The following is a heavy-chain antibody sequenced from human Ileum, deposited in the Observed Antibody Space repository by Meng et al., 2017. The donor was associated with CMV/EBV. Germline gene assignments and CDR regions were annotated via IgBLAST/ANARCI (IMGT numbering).Heavy chain of an antibody. CDR1: GGSISSSSYY. Sequence: SETLSLTCTVSGGSISSSSYYWGWIRQPPGKGLEWIGSIYYSGSTYYNPSLKSRVTISVDTSKDQFSLKLSSVAAADTAVYYCARERGRLWGQGTLVTVSS. J-gene: IGHJ4*02. D-gene: IGHD3-16*01. CDR3: ARERGRL. CDR2: IYYSGST. V-gene: IGHV4-39*07.